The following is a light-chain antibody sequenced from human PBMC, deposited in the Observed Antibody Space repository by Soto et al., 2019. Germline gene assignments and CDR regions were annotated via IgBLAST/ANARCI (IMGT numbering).Light chain of an antibody. J-gene: IGKJ1*01. CDR1: QRVSSSN. CDR2: AAS. CDR3: LQASTSPGT. V-gene: IGKV3-20*01. Sequence: EIFLTQFPGTLSFARWAIATLSRRASQRVSSSNLAWYQQKPGQAPRLLIYAASTRATGIPARFSGSGSGTDFLLTISRLQPEDFAAYYCLQASTSPGTFGQGTKVDI.